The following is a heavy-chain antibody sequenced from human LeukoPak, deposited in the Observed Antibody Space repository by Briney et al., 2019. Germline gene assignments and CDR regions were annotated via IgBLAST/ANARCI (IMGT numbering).Heavy chain of an antibody. CDR1: GGSFSGYY. Sequence: SETLSLTCAVYGGSFSGYYWSWIRQPPGKGLEWIGEINHSGSTNYNPSLKSRVTISVDTSKNQFSLKLSSVTAADTAVYYCARVRRVGAKADYWGQGTLVTVSS. CDR3: ARVRRVGAKADY. V-gene: IGHV4-34*01. CDR2: INHSGST. D-gene: IGHD1-26*01. J-gene: IGHJ4*02.